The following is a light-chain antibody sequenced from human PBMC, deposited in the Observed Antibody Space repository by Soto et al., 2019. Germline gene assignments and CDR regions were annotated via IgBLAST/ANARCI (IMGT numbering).Light chain of an antibody. J-gene: IGKJ1*01. CDR2: LAS. Sequence: DIQMTQSPSTLSASVGDRVTITCRASQNINNLLAWYQQRPGKAPNLLIYLASTLEGGVPSRFSGSGSGTEFTLTISSLQPDGFATFYCQQYSTYSRTFGQGTKVDIK. CDR1: QNINNL. V-gene: IGKV1-5*03. CDR3: QQYSTYSRT.